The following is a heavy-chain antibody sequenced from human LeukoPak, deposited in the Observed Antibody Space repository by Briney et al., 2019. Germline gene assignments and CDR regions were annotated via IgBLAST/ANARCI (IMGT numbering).Heavy chain of an antibody. J-gene: IGHJ4*02. CDR2: MSHSGST. Sequence: SETLSLTCTVSGGYISSYYWSWIRQPPGKGLEWIGYMSHSGSTNYSPSPKSRVTITLDTSKNQFSLKLTSVPAADTAVYYCARGRTSFDYWGQGTLVTVSS. D-gene: IGHD1-14*01. V-gene: IGHV4-59*01. CDR1: GGYISSYY. CDR3: ARGRTSFDY.